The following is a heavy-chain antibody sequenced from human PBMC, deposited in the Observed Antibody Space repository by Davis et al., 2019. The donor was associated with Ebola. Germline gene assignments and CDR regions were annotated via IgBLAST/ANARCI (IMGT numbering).Heavy chain of an antibody. V-gene: IGHV5-10-1*01. CDR1: GYTFTKYW. J-gene: IGHJ3*02. CDR2: IDPSDYYT. D-gene: IGHD3-10*01. CDR3: ARQLAYYYGSGSRIGAFDI. Sequence: GESLKISCKGSGYTFTKYWIAWVRQMPGKGLEWMGRIDPSDYYTNYSPSFQGHVTISADKSISTAYLQWSSLKASDTAMSYCARQLAYYYGSGSRIGAFDIWGQGTMVTVSS.